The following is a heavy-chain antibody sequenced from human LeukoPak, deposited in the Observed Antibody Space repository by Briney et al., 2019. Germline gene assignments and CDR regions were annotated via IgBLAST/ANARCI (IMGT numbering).Heavy chain of an antibody. Sequence: SETLSLTCTVSGDSISIFYWNWIRQPPGKGLEWIAYINYSGSTNYNPSLKSRVTISIHTSKNQFSLKPSSVTAADTAVYYCAKQSPDSSGWYDFDYWGQGNLVTVSS. V-gene: IGHV4-59*08. CDR1: GDSISIFY. D-gene: IGHD6-19*01. CDR3: AKQSPDSSGWYDFDY. J-gene: IGHJ4*02. CDR2: INYSGST.